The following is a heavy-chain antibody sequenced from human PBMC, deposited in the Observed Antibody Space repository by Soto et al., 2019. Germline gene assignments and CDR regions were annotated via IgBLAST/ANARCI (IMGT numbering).Heavy chain of an antibody. D-gene: IGHD6-6*01. CDR2: IYWSGDE. J-gene: IGHJ3*01. V-gene: IGHV2-5*01. CDR3: ARGLATLPVFAFDV. CDR1: GFSFSTSGVG. Sequence: QMTLKESGPTLVKPTQTLMLTCSFSGFSFSTSGVGVGWVRQPPGKALEWLALIYWSGDEHYRPSLKSRLTITKATSKNQVVLIMTDMDPVDTATYYCARGLATLPVFAFDVWGQGTTVTVSS.